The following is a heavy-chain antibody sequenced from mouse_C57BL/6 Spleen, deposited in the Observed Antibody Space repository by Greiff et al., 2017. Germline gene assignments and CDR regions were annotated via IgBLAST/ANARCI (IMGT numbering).Heavy chain of an antibody. CDR2: IYPRSGNT. V-gene: IGHV1-81*01. D-gene: IGHD2-4*01. Sequence: VQGVESGAELARPGASVKLSCKASGYTFTSYGISWVKQRTGQGLEWIGEIYPRSGNTYYNEKFKGKATLTADKSSSTAYMELRSLTSEDSAVYFCSRGGDYDEGFACWGQGTLVTVSA. J-gene: IGHJ3*01. CDR1: GYTFTSYG. CDR3: SRGGDYDEGFAC.